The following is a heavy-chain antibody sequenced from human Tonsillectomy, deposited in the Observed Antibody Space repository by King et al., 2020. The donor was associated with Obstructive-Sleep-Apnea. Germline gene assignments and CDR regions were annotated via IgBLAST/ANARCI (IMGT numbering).Heavy chain of an antibody. Sequence: VQLVESGGGVVQPGRSLRLSCAASGFTFSSYGMHWVRQAPGKGLEWVAVISYDGSNKYYADSVKGRFTISRDNSKNTLYLQMNSLRAEDTAVYYCAKVYYDFWSGYPFGMDVWGQGTTVTVSS. CDR1: GFTFSSYG. CDR3: AKVYYDFWSGYPFGMDV. CDR2: ISYDGSNK. D-gene: IGHD3-3*01. V-gene: IGHV3-30*18. J-gene: IGHJ6*02.